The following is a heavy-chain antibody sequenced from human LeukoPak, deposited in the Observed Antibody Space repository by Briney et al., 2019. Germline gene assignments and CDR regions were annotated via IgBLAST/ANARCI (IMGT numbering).Heavy chain of an antibody. CDR1: GGSISSYY. CDR2: IYTSGST. V-gene: IGHV4-4*09. D-gene: IGHD3-22*01. Sequence: SETLSLTCTVSGGSISSYYWSWIRQPPGKGLEWIGYIYTSGSTSYNPSLKSRVTISVDTSKNQFSLQLSSVAAADTAVYYCARGDSSGYYPFDYWGQGTLVTVSS. J-gene: IGHJ4*02. CDR3: ARGDSSGYYPFDY.